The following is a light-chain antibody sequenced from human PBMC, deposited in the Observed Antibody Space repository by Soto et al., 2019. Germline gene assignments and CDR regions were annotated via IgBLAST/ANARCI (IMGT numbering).Light chain of an antibody. J-gene: IGLJ2*01. CDR1: SSDVGGYNY. CDR2: DVS. Sequence: QSVLTQPRSVSGSPGQSVTISCTGTSSDVGGYNYVSWYQQHPGKAPKLMIYDVSKRPSGVPDRFSGSKSGNTASLTISGLQAEDADDYYCCSYAGSYTVVFGGGTKLTVL. V-gene: IGLV2-11*01. CDR3: CSYAGSYTVV.